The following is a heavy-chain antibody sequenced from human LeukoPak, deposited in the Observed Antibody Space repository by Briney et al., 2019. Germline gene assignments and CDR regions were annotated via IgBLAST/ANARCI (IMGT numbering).Heavy chain of an antibody. D-gene: IGHD3-3*01. CDR2: TSAYNGNT. V-gene: IGHV1-18*01. CDR3: ARGGRYYDFWSGNYFDY. CDR1: GYTFTSYG. J-gene: IGHJ4*02. Sequence: ASVKVSCKASGYTFTSYGISWVRQAPGQGLEWMGWTSAYNGNTNYAQKLQGRVTMTTDTSTSTAYMELRSLRSDDTAVYYCARGGRYYDFWSGNYFDYWGQGTLVTVSS.